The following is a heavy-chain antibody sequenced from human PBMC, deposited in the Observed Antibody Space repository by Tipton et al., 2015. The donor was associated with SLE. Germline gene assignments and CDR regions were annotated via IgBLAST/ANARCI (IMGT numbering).Heavy chain of an antibody. Sequence: GSLRLSCAASGFTFRKYWMSWVRQTPGKGLEWVANIKQDGSEKYYVDSLKGRFTISRDNAKNSLYLQMNSLRAEDSAVYYCARDQAVAGTWFDPWGQGTLVTVSS. CDR3: ARDQAVAGTWFDP. D-gene: IGHD6-19*01. V-gene: IGHV3-7*01. CDR2: IKQDGSEK. J-gene: IGHJ5*02. CDR1: GFTFRKYW.